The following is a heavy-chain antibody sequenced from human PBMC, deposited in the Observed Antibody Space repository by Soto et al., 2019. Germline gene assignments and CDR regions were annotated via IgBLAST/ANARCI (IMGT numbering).Heavy chain of an antibody. CDR3: ARAECNNPNCLTAYYCYGLDV. CDR1: GFTFSNFE. CDR2: INTAGSTK. J-gene: IGHJ6*02. D-gene: IGHD1-1*01. V-gene: IGHV3-48*03. Sequence: PGGSLRLSCAASGFTFSNFEMHWVRQAPGKGLEWVSYINTAGSTKYYAESVKGRFTISRDNARNSLFLQMNSLRVEETAVYYCARAECNNPNCLTAYYCYGLDVWGQGTTVTVSS.